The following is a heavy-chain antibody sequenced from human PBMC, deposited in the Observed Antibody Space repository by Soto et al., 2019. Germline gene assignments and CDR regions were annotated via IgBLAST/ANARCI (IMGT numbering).Heavy chain of an antibody. V-gene: IGHV3-30*03. CDR3: ATGKYSYDTIDYPILHH. CDR1: GFTFSSYD. J-gene: IGHJ1*01. Sequence: GGSLRLSCAASGFTFSSYDMHWVRQAPGKGLEWVAVISYDGSNKYYADSVKGRFTISRDNSKNTLYLQMNSLRAEDTAVYYCATGKYSYDTIDYPILHHWGQGTPVTVSS. D-gene: IGHD3-22*01. CDR2: ISYDGSNK.